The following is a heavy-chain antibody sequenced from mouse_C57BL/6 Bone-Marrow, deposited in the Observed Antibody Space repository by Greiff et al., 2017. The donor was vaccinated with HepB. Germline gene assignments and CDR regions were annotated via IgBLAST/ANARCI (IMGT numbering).Heavy chain of an antibody. Sequence: EVQGVESGPELVKPGASVKISCKASGYSFTDYNMNWVKQSNGKSLEWIGVINPNYGTTSYNQKFKGKATLAVDQSSSTAYMQLNSLTSEDSAVYYCASPLTTVVADWYFDVWGTGTTVTVSS. CDR1: GYSFTDYN. D-gene: IGHD1-1*01. V-gene: IGHV1-39*01. CDR3: ASPLTTVVADWYFDV. J-gene: IGHJ1*03. CDR2: INPNYGTT.